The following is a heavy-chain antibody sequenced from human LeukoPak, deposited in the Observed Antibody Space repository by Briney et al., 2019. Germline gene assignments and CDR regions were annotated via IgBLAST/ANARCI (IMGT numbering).Heavy chain of an antibody. CDR1: GFTFSSYW. J-gene: IGHJ6*03. CDR3: ARFSGGSCYSCYYYYMDV. Sequence: PGGSLRLSCAASGFTFSSYWMHWVRQAPGKGLVWVSRINSDGSSTSYADSVKGRFTISRDNAKNTLYLQMNSLRAEDTAVYYCARFSGGSCYSCYYYYMDVWGKGTTVTISS. D-gene: IGHD2-15*01. V-gene: IGHV3-74*01. CDR2: INSDGSST.